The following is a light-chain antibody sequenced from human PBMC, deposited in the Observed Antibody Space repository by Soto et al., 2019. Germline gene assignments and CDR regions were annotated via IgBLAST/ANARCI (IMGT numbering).Light chain of an antibody. CDR3: HQYSRSPVTFSPLT. J-gene: IGKJ4*01. CDR1: QNIGDTY. CDR2: GVS. V-gene: IGKV3-20*01. Sequence: EIVLTQPPATLSLSPGERVTLSCRASQNIGDTYLAWYQQKPGQAPRLLIYGVSARGTGISDRFSASGSVTDFTLTISRLEPDDFAVYYCHQYSRSPVTFSPLTFGGGSKVEI.